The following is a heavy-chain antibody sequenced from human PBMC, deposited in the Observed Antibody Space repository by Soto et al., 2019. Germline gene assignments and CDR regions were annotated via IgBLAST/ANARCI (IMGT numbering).Heavy chain of an antibody. CDR2: ISSSGSTI. V-gene: IGHV3-11*01. D-gene: IGHD3-16*02. CDR3: GGPPGGLSFEPAELLAP. CDR1: GFTFSDYY. Sequence: GGSLRLSCAASGFTFSDYYMSWIRQAPGKGLEWVSYISSSGSTIYYADSVKGRFTISRDNAKNSLYLQMNSLRAEDTAVYYCGGPPGGLSFEPAELLAPWGRGSLVPVPS. J-gene: IGHJ5*02.